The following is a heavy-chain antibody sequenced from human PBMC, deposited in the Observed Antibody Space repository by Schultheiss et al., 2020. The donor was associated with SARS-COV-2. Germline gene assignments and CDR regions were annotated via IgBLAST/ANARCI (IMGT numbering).Heavy chain of an antibody. D-gene: IGHD3-9*01. CDR1: GFTFGNSA. V-gene: IGHV3-30*18. CDR2: ISYDGNYK. J-gene: IGHJ4*02. Sequence: GGSLRLSCAVSGFTFGNSAMHWVRQAPGRGLEWVAGISYDGNYKNYVDSVKGRFTISRDDSKNTLDLQMNSLRPEDTAVYYCAKDSRYYDILTTYYFEYWGQGALVTVSS. CDR3: AKDSRYYDILTTYYFEY.